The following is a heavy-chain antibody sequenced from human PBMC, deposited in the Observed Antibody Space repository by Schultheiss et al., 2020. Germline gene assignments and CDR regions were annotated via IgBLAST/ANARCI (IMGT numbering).Heavy chain of an antibody. CDR2: ISSSSSYI. D-gene: IGHD4-17*01. Sequence: GESLKISCAASGFTFSNYSMNWVRQAPGKGLEWVSSISSSSSYIYYADSVKGRITISRDNAKNSLYLQMNSLRAEDTAVYYCARDPTYGDREQFDYWGQGTLVTVSS. J-gene: IGHJ4*02. CDR1: GFTFSNYS. CDR3: ARDPTYGDREQFDY. V-gene: IGHV3-21*01.